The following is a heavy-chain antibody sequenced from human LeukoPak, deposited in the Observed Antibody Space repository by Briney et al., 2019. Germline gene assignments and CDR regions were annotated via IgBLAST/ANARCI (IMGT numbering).Heavy chain of an antibody. Sequence: PSGTLSLTCTVSGGSISSYYWSWIRQPPGKGLEWIGYIYYSGSTNYNPSLKSRVTISVDTSKNQFSLKLSSVTAADTAVYYCARDFEGGHDYWGQGTLVTVSS. CDR3: ARDFEGGHDY. J-gene: IGHJ4*02. V-gene: IGHV4-59*01. CDR2: IYYSGST. D-gene: IGHD3-9*01. CDR1: GGSISSYY.